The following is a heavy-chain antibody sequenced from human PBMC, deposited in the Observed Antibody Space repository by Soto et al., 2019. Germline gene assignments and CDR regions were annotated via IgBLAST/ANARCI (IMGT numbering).Heavy chain of an antibody. D-gene: IGHD6-13*01. V-gene: IGHV3-30*18. CDR3: AKARYRGFAAAAATDY. CDR1: GFTFSSYG. Sequence: QVQLVESGGGVVQPGRSLRLSCAASGFTFSSYGMHWVRQAPGKGLEWVAVISYDGSNKYYADSVKGRFTISRDNSKNTRDLQMNSLRAEDTAVYYCAKARYRGFAAAAATDYWGQGTLVTVSS. J-gene: IGHJ4*02. CDR2: ISYDGSNK.